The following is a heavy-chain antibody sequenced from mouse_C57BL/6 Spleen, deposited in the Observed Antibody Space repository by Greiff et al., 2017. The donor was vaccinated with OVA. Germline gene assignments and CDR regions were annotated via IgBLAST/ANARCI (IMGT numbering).Heavy chain of an antibody. CDR3: AGGLRSPFDY. CDR1: GYTFTSYW. J-gene: IGHJ2*01. D-gene: IGHD1-1*01. Sequence: QVQLKQPGAELVRPGSSVKLSCKASGYTFTSYWMDWVKQRPGQGLEWIGNIYPSDSETHYNQKFKDKATLTVDKSSSTAYMQLSSLTSEDSAVYYCAGGLRSPFDYWGQGTTLTVSS. CDR2: IYPSDSET. V-gene: IGHV1-61*01.